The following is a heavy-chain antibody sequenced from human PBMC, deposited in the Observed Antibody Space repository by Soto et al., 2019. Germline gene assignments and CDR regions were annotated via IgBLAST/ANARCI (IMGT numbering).Heavy chain of an antibody. Sequence: PSETLSLTCTVSGGSISSSSYYWGWIRQPPGKGLEWIGSIYYSGSTYHNPSLKSRVTISVDTSKNQFSLKLNSVAAADTAVYYCARSSITPRLFMYPFDYWGQGTLVTVSS. V-gene: IGHV4-39*01. D-gene: IGHD6-6*01. J-gene: IGHJ4*02. CDR2: IYYSGST. CDR3: ARSSITPRLFMYPFDY. CDR1: GGSISSSSYY.